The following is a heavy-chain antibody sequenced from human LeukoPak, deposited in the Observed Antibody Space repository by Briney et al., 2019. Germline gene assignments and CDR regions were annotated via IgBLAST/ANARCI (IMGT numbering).Heavy chain of an antibody. J-gene: IGHJ4*02. CDR1: GGSISSGGYY. V-gene: IGHV4-30-2*01. D-gene: IGHD4-17*01. CDR2: INHSGSA. CDR3: ARGQGTVTTH. Sequence: SQTLSLTCTVSGGSISSGGYYWTWIRQPPGTGLEWIGEINHSGSANYNPSLKSRVTISLDTSKNQFSLNLSSVTAADTAVYYCARGQGTVTTHWGQGTLVTVSS.